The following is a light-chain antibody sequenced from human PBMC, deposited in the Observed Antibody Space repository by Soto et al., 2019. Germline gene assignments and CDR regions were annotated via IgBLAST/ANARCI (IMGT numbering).Light chain of an antibody. CDR1: ESFNSIY. Sequence: VLTQSPGTLSLSTGGRSNISCTARESFNSIYLAWYQQKPGQAPRLLIYGASTRATGIPARFSGSGSGTEFTLTISSLQSEDFAVYYCQQYNNWPPKWTFGQGTKVDIK. J-gene: IGKJ1*01. CDR3: QQYNNWPPKWT. V-gene: IGKV3-15*01. CDR2: GAS.